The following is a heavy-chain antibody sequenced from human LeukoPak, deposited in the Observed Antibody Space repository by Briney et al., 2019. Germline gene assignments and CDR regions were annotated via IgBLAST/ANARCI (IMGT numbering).Heavy chain of an antibody. D-gene: IGHD1-26*01. J-gene: IGHJ5*02. Sequence: GGSLRLSCAASGFTFSSYSMNWVRQAPGKGLEWVSSISSSSSYIYYADSVKGRFTISRDNAKNSLYLQMNSLRAEDTAVYYCARDGIVGATEFRRGYWFDPWGQGTLVTVSS. V-gene: IGHV3-21*01. CDR3: ARDGIVGATEFRRGYWFDP. CDR2: ISSSSSYI. CDR1: GFTFSSYS.